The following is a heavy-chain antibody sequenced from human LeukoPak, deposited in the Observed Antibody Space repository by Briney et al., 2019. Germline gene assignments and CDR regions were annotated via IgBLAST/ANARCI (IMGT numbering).Heavy chain of an antibody. J-gene: IGHJ4*02. CDR2: ISYDGSNK. V-gene: IGHV3-30*03. CDR1: GFTFDDYG. D-gene: IGHD3-10*01. Sequence: GGSLRLSCAASGFTFDDYGMSWVRRAPGKGLEWVAVISYDGSNKYYADSVKGRFTISRDNSKNTLYLQMNSLRAEDTAVYYCARDSLGYYFDYWGQGTLVTVSS. CDR3: ARDSLGYYFDY.